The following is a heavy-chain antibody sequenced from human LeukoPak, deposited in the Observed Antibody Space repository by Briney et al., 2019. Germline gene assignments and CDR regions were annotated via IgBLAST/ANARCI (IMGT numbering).Heavy chain of an antibody. Sequence: GGSLRLSCAASGFTFSSYAMSWVRQAPGKGLEWVAVISYDGSNKYYADSVKGRFTISRDNSKNTLYLQMNSLRAEDTAVYYCARELGKSLDYVLNYWGQGTLVTVSS. V-gene: IGHV3-30-3*01. CDR3: ARELGKSLDYVLNY. CDR1: GFTFSSYA. CDR2: ISYDGSNK. D-gene: IGHD3-16*01. J-gene: IGHJ4*02.